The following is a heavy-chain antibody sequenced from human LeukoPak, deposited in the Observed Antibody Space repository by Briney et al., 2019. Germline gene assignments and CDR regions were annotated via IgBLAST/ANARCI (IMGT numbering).Heavy chain of an antibody. CDR3: AKDTYYYGSGSYYNYFDY. CDR2: ISGSGGST. J-gene: IGHJ4*02. Sequence: GGSLRLSCAASGFTFSSYGMSWVRQAPGKGLEWVSAISGSGGSTYYADSVKGRFTISRDNSKNTLYLQMNSLRAEDTAVYYCAKDTYYYGSGSYYNYFDYWGQGTLVTVSS. V-gene: IGHV3-23*01. CDR1: GFTFSSYG. D-gene: IGHD3-10*01.